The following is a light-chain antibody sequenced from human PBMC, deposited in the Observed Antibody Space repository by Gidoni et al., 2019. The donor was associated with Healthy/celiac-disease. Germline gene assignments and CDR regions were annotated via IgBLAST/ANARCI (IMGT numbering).Light chain of an antibody. V-gene: IGKV3-15*01. Sequence: EIVMTQSPATLSVSPGERATLSCRASQSVSSNLAWYQQKPGPAPRLLIYGASTRATGIPARFSGSGSGTEFTLTISSLQPEDFAVYYCQQYNNWPYTFGQGTKLEIK. CDR1: QSVSSN. J-gene: IGKJ2*01. CDR2: GAS. CDR3: QQYNNWPYT.